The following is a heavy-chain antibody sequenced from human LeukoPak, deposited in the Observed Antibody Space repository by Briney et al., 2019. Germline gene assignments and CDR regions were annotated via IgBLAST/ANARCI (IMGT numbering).Heavy chain of an antibody. J-gene: IGHJ4*02. D-gene: IGHD3-22*01. Sequence: SGPTLVNPTQTLTLTCTFSGFSLSTSGVGVGWIRQPPGKALEWLALIYWDDDKRYSPSLKSRLTITKDTSKNQVVLTMTNMDPVDTATYYCAHSRPVYDSSGYYRAYYFDYWGQGTLVTVS. V-gene: IGHV2-5*02. CDR2: IYWDDDK. CDR1: GFSLSTSGVG. CDR3: AHSRPVYDSSGYYRAYYFDY.